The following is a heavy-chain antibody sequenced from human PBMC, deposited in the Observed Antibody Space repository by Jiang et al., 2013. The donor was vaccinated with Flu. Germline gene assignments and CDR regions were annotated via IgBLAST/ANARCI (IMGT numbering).Heavy chain of an antibody. CDR1: GFSLSTSGMC. CDR2: IYWNDDK. V-gene: IGHV2-5*01. Sequence: KPTQTLTLTCTFSGFSLSTSGMCVGWIRQPPGKALEWLALIYWNDDKRYSPSLKSRLTITKDTSKNQVVLTMTNMDPVDTATYYCARSLVRGYSYGPGKPLDYWGQGTLVTVSS. CDR3: ARSLVRGYSYGPGKPLDY. D-gene: IGHD5-18*01. J-gene: IGHJ4*02.